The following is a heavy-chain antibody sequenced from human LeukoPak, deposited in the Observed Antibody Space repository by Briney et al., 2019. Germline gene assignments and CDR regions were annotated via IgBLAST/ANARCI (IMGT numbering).Heavy chain of an antibody. CDR2: ITSSGDDI. J-gene: IGHJ6*02. CDR3: ARLPIQMVRGITSYYYGMDV. Sequence: GGSLRLSCAASGFTFSSFEMNWVRQAPGKGLEWISFITSSGDDIFYADSVKGRFTISRDNAKNSLYLQMNSLRAEDTAVYYCARLPIQMVRGITSYYYGMDVWGQGTTVTVSS. V-gene: IGHV3-48*03. D-gene: IGHD3-10*01. CDR1: GFTFSSFE.